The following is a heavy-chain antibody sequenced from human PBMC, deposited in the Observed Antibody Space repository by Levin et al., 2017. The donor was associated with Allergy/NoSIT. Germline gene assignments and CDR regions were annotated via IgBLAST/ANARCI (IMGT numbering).Heavy chain of an antibody. CDR3: ARDPISRIAVAGMDSEFLDY. D-gene: IGHD6-19*01. J-gene: IGHJ4*02. CDR2: ISYDGSNK. Sequence: GESLKISCAASGFTFSSYAMHWVRQAPGKGLEWVAVISYDGSNKYYADSVKGRFTISRDNSKNTLYLQMNSLRAEDTAVYYCARDPISRIAVAGMDSEFLDYWGQGTLVTVSS. V-gene: IGHV3-30-3*01. CDR1: GFTFSSYA.